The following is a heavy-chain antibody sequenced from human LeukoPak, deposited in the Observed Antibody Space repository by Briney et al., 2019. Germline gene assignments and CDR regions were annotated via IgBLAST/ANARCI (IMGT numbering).Heavy chain of an antibody. J-gene: IGHJ4*02. CDR3: ARARYSHNWVPTIDY. D-gene: IGHD1-1*01. Sequence: SETLSLTCTVSGDSVSSYYWSWIRQPPGKGLEWIGHIYYTGTTDYNPSLRSRVTISIDTSKNQFSLKLRSVTAADTAVYYCARARYSHNWVPTIDYWGQGTLVSVCS. CDR2: IYYTGTT. CDR1: GDSVSSYY. V-gene: IGHV4-59*02.